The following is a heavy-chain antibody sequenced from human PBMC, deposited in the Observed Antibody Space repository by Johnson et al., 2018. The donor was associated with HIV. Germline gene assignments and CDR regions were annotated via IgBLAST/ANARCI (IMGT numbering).Heavy chain of an antibody. CDR3: ARKTPAHAFDI. CDR1: GFTFSTYA. Sequence: VQLVESGGVVVQPGRSLRLSCAASGFTFSTYAMHWVRQAPGKGLEWVAVISYDGSNKYYADSVKGRFTISRDNSKNTLYLQMNSLRAEDTAVYYCARKTPAHAFDIWGQGTMVTVSS. V-gene: IGHV3-30-3*01. D-gene: IGHD4-23*01. CDR2: ISYDGSNK. J-gene: IGHJ3*02.